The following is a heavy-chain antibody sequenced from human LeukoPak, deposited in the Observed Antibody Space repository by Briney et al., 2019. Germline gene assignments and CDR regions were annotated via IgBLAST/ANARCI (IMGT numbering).Heavy chain of an antibody. V-gene: IGHV3-23*01. CDR2: ISGSGGST. Sequence: GGSLRLSCAASGFTFSSYAMSWVRQAPGKGLEWVSAISGSGGSTYYADSVKGRFTIPRDNSKNTLYLQMNSLRAEDTAVYYCAKDQTMIVAFDYWGQGTLVTVSS. J-gene: IGHJ4*02. CDR1: GFTFSSYA. CDR3: AKDQTMIVAFDY. D-gene: IGHD3-22*01.